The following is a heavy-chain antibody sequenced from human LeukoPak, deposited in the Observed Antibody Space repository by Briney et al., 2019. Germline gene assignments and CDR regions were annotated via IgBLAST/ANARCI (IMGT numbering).Heavy chain of an antibody. CDR3: QTLSGSRSINAFDI. CDR2: IYYSGST. V-gene: IGHV4-31*03. CDR1: GGSISSGGYY. D-gene: IGHD5-12*01. Sequence: TLSLTCTXSGGSISSGGYYWSWIRQHPGKGLEWIGYIYYSGSTYYNPSLKSRVTISVDTSKNQFSLKLSSVTAADTAVYYCQTLSGSRSINAFDIWGQGTMVTVSS. J-gene: IGHJ3*02.